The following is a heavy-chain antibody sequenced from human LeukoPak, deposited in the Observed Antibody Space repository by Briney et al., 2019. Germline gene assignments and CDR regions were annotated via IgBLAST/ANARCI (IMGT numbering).Heavy chain of an antibody. J-gene: IGHJ4*02. CDR2: ISGSGGST. D-gene: IGHD2-2*01. Sequence: GGSLRLSCAASGFTFSSYAMSWVRQAPGKGLEWVSAISGSGGSTYYADSVKGRFTIYRDNSKNTLYLQMNSLRAEDTAVYYCAKDGYCSSTSCPTGYFFDYWGQGTLVTVSS. V-gene: IGHV3-23*01. CDR1: GFTFSSYA. CDR3: AKDGYCSSTSCPTGYFFDY.